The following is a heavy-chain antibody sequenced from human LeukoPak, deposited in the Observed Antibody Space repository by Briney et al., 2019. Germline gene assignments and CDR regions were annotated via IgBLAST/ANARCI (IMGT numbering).Heavy chain of an antibody. D-gene: IGHD3-22*01. CDR3: ARGSTARYYYDSSGYYRGAFDY. J-gene: IGHJ4*02. CDR2: MNPNSGNT. V-gene: IGHV1-8*01. Sequence: ASVKVSCKASGYTFTSYDINWVRQATGQGLEWMGWMNPNSGNTGYAQKFQGRVTMTRNTSISTAYMELSSLRSEDTAVYYCARGSTARYYYDSSGYYRGAFDYWGQGTLVTVSS. CDR1: GYTFTSYD.